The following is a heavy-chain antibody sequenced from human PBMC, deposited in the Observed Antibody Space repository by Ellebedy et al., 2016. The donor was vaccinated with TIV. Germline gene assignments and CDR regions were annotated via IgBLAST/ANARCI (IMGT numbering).Heavy chain of an antibody. V-gene: IGHV3-21*01. CDR2: ISSSSSYI. CDR3: ARDQLAGFDY. Sequence: GESLKISXAASGFTFSSYSMNWVRQAPGKGLEWVSSISSSSSYIYYADSVKGRFTISRDNAKNSLYLQMNSLRAEDTAVYYCARDQLAGFDYWGQGTLVTVSS. J-gene: IGHJ4*02. D-gene: IGHD1-1*01. CDR1: GFTFSSYS.